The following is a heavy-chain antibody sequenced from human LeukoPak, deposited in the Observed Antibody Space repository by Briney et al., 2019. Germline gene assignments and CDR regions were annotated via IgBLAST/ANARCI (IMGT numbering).Heavy chain of an antibody. CDR1: GFTFSSDA. V-gene: IGHV3-23*01. D-gene: IGHD6-19*01. CDR3: ANRRWLVSSFDY. CDR2: ISGSGDSS. J-gene: IGHJ4*02. Sequence: GGSLRLSCAASGFTFSSDAMSWVRQAPGKGLEWVSAISGSGDSSYYADSVKGRFTISRDNSKNTLYLQMNSLRAEDTAVYYCANRRWLVSSFDYWGQGTLVTVSS.